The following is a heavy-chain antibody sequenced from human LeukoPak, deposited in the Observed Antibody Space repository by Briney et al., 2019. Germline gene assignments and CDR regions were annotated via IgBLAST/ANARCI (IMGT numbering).Heavy chain of an antibody. J-gene: IGHJ6*02. V-gene: IGHV4-59*01. CDR3: ARMYSGSYYYYYGMDV. CDR1: GGSISDYY. CDR2: IYYSGST. Sequence: PSETLSLTCTVSGGSISDYYWSWIRQPPGKGLEWIGYIYYSGSTNCNPSLKSRVTISVDTSKNQFSLKLSSVTAADTAVYYCARMYSGSYYYYYGMDVWGQGTTVTVSS. D-gene: IGHD1-26*01.